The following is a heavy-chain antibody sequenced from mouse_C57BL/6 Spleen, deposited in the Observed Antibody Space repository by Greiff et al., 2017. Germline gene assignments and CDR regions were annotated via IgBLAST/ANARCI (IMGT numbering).Heavy chain of an antibody. CDR1: GFTFSNYY. J-gene: IGHJ1*03. Sequence: EVQLVESEGGLVQPGSSMKLSCPASGFTFSNYYMAWVRQVPEKGLEWVANINYDGSSTYYLDSLKSRFIISRDNAKNILYLQMSSLKAEDTATYYCARGRDYDVWGTGTTVTVSS. CDR2: INYDGSST. V-gene: IGHV5-16*01. CDR3: ARGRDYDV.